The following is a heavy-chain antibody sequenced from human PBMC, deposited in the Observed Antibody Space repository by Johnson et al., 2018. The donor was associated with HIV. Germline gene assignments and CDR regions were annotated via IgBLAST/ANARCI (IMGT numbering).Heavy chain of an antibody. J-gene: IGHJ3*02. D-gene: IGHD2-21*01. CDR2: LNWNGGST. V-gene: IGHV3-20*04. CDR1: GFTFDDYG. CDR3: SSHGIVTADAFDI. Sequence: VQLVESGGGVVRPGGSLRLSCAASGFTFDDYGMSWVRQAPGKGLEWVSGLNWNGGSTGYADSVKGRFTISRDNAKNSLYLQMNSLRAEETALYYWSSHGIVTADAFDIWGQGTMVTVSS.